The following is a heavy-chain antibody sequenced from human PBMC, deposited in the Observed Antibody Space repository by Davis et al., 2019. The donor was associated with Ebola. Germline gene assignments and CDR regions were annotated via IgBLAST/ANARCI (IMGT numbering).Heavy chain of an antibody. J-gene: IGHJ4*02. Sequence: PGGSLRLSCAASGFTFSSYGMHWVRQAPGKGLEWVAVIWYDGSNKYYADSVKGRFTISRDNSKNTLYLQMNSLRAEDTAVYYCARDTRYGDSYYFDYWGQGTLVTVSS. CDR1: GFTFSSYG. V-gene: IGHV3-33*01. CDR2: IWYDGSNK. CDR3: ARDTRYGDSYYFDY. D-gene: IGHD4-17*01.